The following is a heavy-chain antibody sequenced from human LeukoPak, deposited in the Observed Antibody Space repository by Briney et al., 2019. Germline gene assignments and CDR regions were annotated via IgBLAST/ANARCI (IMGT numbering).Heavy chain of an antibody. CDR3: ATRLYYYDSSGDDAFDI. J-gene: IGHJ3*02. Sequence: SETLSLTCTVSGGSISSYYWSWIRQPPGKGLEWIGCIYYSGSTNYNPSLKSRVTISVDTSKNQFSLKLSSVTAADTAVYYCATRLYYYDSSGDDAFDIWGQGTMVTVSS. V-gene: IGHV4-59*01. CDR1: GGSISSYY. D-gene: IGHD3-22*01. CDR2: IYYSGST.